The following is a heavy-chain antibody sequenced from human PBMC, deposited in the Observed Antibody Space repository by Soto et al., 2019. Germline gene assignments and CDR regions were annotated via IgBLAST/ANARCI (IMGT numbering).Heavy chain of an antibody. CDR3: ARDRSDRAAAGIDY. CDR2: IWYDGSNK. V-gene: IGHV3-33*01. J-gene: IGHJ4*02. D-gene: IGHD6-13*01. Sequence: GGALRLSCAASGFTFSSYGMHWVRQAPGKGLEWVAVIWYDGSNKYYADSVKGRFTISRDNSKNTLYLQMNSLRAEDTAVYYCARDRSDRAAAGIDYWGQGTLVTVSS. CDR1: GFTFSSYG.